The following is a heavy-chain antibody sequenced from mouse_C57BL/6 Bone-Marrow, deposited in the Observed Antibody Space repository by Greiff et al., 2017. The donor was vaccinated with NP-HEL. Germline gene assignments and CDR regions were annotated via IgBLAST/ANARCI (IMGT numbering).Heavy chain of an antibody. Sequence: EVLLVESGGGLVQPKGSLKLSCAASGFSFNTYAMNWVRQAPGQGLEWVARIRSKSNNYATYYADSVKARLTISRDDSESILYLQMNNLKTEDTAMDYCVRRSLRGYIDDWGTGTTVTVSA. V-gene: IGHV10-1*01. CDR3: VRRSLRGYIDD. J-gene: IGHJ1*03. CDR2: IRSKSNNYAT. CDR1: GFSFNTYA. D-gene: IGHD6-5*01.